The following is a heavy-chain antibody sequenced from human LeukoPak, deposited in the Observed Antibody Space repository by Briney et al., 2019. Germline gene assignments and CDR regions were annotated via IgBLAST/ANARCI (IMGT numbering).Heavy chain of an antibody. CDR3: ARDKAGATSAGTFDY. V-gene: IGHV3-53*01. D-gene: IGHD1-26*01. Sequence: GGSLRLSCAASGFTVSSNYMSWVRQAPGKGLEWVSVIYSGGSTYYADSVEGRFTISRDNSKNTLYLQMTSLRAEDTAVYYCARDKAGATSAGTFDYWGQGTLVTVSS. J-gene: IGHJ4*02. CDR1: GFTVSSNY. CDR2: IYSGGST.